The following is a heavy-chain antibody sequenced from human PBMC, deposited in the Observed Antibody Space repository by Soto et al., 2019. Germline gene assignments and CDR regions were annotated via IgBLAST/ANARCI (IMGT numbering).Heavy chain of an antibody. Sequence: EVQLVESRGGLVQPGGSLRLSCAASGFTFSSYSMNWVRQAPGKGLEWVSYISSSSSTIYYADSVKGRFTISRDNAKNSLYLQMNSLRAEDTAVYYCARGAYYYDSSGLSYWGQGTLVTVSS. CDR1: GFTFSSYS. D-gene: IGHD3-22*01. CDR3: ARGAYYYDSSGLSY. V-gene: IGHV3-48*01. CDR2: ISSSSSTI. J-gene: IGHJ4*02.